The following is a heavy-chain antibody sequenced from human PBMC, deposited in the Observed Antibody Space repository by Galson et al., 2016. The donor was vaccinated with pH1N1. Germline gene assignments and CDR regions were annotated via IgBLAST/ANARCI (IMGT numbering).Heavy chain of an antibody. Sequence: SLRLSCAASGFTFSIYGIHWVRRAQGKGLEWVAFIRYDESRTFYGDSVKGRFTISRDNSQNTVYLQMNSLRHEGTAVYYCAKPRGISITVTYDAFDLWGQGTMVTVSS. D-gene: IGHD2/OR15-2a*01. J-gene: IGHJ3*01. V-gene: IGHV3-30*02. CDR2: IRYDESRT. CDR1: GFTFSIYG. CDR3: AKPRGISITVTYDAFDL.